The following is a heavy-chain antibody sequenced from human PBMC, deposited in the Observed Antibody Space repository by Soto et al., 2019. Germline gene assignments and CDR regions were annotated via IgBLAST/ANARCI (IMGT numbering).Heavy chain of an antibody. CDR1: GFTFSSCA. V-gene: IGHV3-30-3*01. CDR2: ISYDGSNR. J-gene: IGHJ4*02. Sequence: QVQLVESGGGVVQPGRSLRLSCAASGFTFSSCAIHWLPQAPGKGLEWVALISYDGSNRYDPDSVKDRFTISRDNSKNTLYLQMNSLRAEDTAVYYCARDKRDLRFLEWSYYFDYWGQGTLVTVSS. CDR3: ARDKRDLRFLEWSYYFDY. D-gene: IGHD3-3*01.